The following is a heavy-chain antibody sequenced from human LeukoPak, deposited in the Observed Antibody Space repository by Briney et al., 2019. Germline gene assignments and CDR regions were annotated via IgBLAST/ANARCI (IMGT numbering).Heavy chain of an antibody. J-gene: IGHJ4*02. CDR2: IYYSGST. CDR1: GGSISSYY. V-gene: IGHV4-30-4*08. D-gene: IGHD6-6*01. Sequence: SETLSLTCTVSGGSISSYYWSWIRQPPGKGLEWIGYIYYSGSTYSNPSLKSRLTMSVDTSKNQFSLNLRYVTAADMAVYYCARDPIAARAPIDYWGQGTLVTVSS. CDR3: ARDPIAARAPIDY.